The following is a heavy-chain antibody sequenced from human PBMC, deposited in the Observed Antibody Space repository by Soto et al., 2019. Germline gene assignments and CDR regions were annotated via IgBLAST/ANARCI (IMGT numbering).Heavy chain of an antibody. Sequence: QLQLQESGSGLVKPSQTLSLTCAVSGGSISSGHYPWTWIRQPPGKGLEWIGYIYPGGNTYYSPSRKSRVTIALDTSKILVSLRLNSVTAAVTAVYYVAIMVGVAISPWGQGTLVTVSS. CDR1: GGSISSGHYP. CDR3: AIMVGVAISP. V-gene: IGHV4-30-2*01. D-gene: IGHD2-8*01. CDR2: IYPGGNT. J-gene: IGHJ5*02.